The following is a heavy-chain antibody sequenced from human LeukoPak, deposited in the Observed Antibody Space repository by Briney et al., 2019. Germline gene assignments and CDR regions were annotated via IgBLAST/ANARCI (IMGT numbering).Heavy chain of an antibody. Sequence: SETLSLTCTVSGGSITGFYWTWIRQPPGKGLEWTGYISDSGSTNYNPSLKGRLTISIATSKNQFSLKLRSVTAADTAVYYCAREGYSSGWNDYWGQGTLVTVSS. CDR2: ISDSGST. J-gene: IGHJ4*02. D-gene: IGHD6-19*01. CDR1: GGSITGFY. V-gene: IGHV4-59*01. CDR3: AREGYSSGWNDY.